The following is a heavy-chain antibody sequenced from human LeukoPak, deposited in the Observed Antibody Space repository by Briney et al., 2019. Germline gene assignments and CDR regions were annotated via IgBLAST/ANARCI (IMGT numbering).Heavy chain of an antibody. CDR2: ISTTGTI. J-gene: IGHJ4*02. V-gene: IGHV3-48*01. CDR3: ARDSLIFGVVTTFDY. CDR1: GFTFSSYA. D-gene: IGHD3-3*01. Sequence: GGSLRLSCAASGFTFSSYAMTWVRQAPGKGLEWLSYISTTGTIYYAESVKGRFSISRGNAKNSLYLQMNSLRPEDTAVYYCARDSLIFGVVTTFDYWGQGTLVTVSS.